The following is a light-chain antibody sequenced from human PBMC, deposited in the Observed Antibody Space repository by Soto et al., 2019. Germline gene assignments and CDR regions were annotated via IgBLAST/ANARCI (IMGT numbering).Light chain of an antibody. CDR3: QQYGTSPLT. V-gene: IGKV3-20*01. Sequence: EIALTQSPGTLCLSPGERATLSCRASPSVRSTYVAWYQQKPGLAPRLLIYGASNRATGIADRFSGSGSGTIFTLTISRLEPDDFAVYYCQQYGTSPLTFGQGTRVEIK. CDR1: PSVRSTY. CDR2: GAS. J-gene: IGKJ1*01.